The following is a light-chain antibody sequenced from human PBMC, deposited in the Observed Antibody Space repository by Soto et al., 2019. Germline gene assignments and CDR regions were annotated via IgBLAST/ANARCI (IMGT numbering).Light chain of an antibody. Sequence: DIQLTQSPSFLSASVGDRVTITCRASQGISSYSVRYQQRPGKAPKLLIYAASTLQSGVPSRFSGSGSWTEFTLTISSPQPEDFATYYCQQLNTYPITFGLGTRLEI. V-gene: IGKV1-9*01. J-gene: IGKJ5*01. CDR3: QQLNTYPIT. CDR2: AAS. CDR1: QGISSY.